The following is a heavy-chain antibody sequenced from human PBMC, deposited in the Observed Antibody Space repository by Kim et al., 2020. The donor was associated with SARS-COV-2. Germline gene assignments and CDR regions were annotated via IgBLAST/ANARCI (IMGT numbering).Heavy chain of an antibody. CDR3: ARGPLDY. CDR1: EITFSNSW. CDR2: IKQDGSEK. Sequence: GGSLRLSCVVSEITFSNSWMSWVRQAPGKGLEWVANIKQDGSEKYYVDSVKGRFTISRDNAKNSLYLQMNSLRADDTGVYYCARGPLDYWGRGTLVTVSS. V-gene: IGHV3-7*01. J-gene: IGHJ4*02.